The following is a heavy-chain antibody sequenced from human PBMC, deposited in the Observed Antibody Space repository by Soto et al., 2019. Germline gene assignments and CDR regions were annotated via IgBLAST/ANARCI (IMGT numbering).Heavy chain of an antibody. CDR1: GFAFERYG. CDR3: APDGISGSVTRPDH. CDR2: XSYDGSYQ. D-gene: IGHD1-26*01. Sequence: LRLSFASSGFAFERYGMHWVRQAPGNGLEWFAVXSYDGSYQGYSSSVKGRFTISRDNSKNKLNLQMNSLRVEESAMYDCAPDGISGSVTRPDHWGQVTLVTVSS. J-gene: IGHJ4*02. V-gene: IGHV3-30*03.